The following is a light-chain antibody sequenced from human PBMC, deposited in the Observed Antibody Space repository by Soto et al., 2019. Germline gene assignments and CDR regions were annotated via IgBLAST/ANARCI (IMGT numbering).Light chain of an antibody. Sequence: SSLTPPASLSGAPGQSITISRPGTSSDVGGYNYVSWYQQHPGKAPKLMIYDVSNRPSGVSNRFSGSKSGNTASLTISGLQAEDEADYYCSSYTSSSTYVFGTGTKVTVL. CDR2: DVS. J-gene: IGLJ1*01. CDR3: SSYTSSSTYV. V-gene: IGLV2-14*01. CDR1: SSDVGGYNY.